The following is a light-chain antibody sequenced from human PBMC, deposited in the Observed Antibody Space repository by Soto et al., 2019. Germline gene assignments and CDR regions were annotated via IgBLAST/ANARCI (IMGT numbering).Light chain of an antibody. Sequence: DIVMTQSPDSLAVSLGERATIDCKSSQSVLYSSNNKNHLAWYQQKSGQPPKLLIYWASTRESGVPDRLSGSGSGTDFTLTVSSLQAEDVAVYYCQQYYSIPYTFGRGTKLEIK. CDR3: QQYYSIPYT. CDR2: WAS. V-gene: IGKV4-1*01. J-gene: IGKJ2*01. CDR1: QSVLYSSNNKNH.